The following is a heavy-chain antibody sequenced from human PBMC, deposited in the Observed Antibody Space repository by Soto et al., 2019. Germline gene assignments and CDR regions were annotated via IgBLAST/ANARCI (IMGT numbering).Heavy chain of an antibody. D-gene: IGHD4-4*01. Sequence: GASVKVSCKASGGTFSSYAISWVRQAPGQGLEWMGGIIPIFGTANYAQKFQGRVTITADESTSTAYMELSSLRSEDTAVYYCATTNDYSNRGAPYWGQGTLVTVSS. J-gene: IGHJ4*02. CDR2: IIPIFGTA. CDR3: ATTNDYSNRGAPY. CDR1: GGTFSSYA. V-gene: IGHV1-69*13.